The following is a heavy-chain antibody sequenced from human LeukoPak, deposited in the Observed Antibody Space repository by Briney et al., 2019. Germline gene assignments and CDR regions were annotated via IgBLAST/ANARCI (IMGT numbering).Heavy chain of an antibody. CDR3: ARDITDDSSAYPDY. J-gene: IGHJ4*02. D-gene: IGHD3-22*01. CDR2: IKQDGSEK. Sequence: GGSLRLSCAASGFTFSSYWLSWVRQAPGKGLEWVANIKQDGSEKYYVDSVKGRFTISRDNARNSLYLQMNSLRAEDTAVYYCARDITDDSSAYPDYWGQGTLVTVSS. V-gene: IGHV3-7*01. CDR1: GFTFSSYW.